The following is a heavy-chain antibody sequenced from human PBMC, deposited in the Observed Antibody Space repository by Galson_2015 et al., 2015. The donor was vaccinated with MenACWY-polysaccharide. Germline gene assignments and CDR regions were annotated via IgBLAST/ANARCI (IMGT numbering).Heavy chain of an antibody. V-gene: IGHV3-23*01. D-gene: IGHD2-8*01. Sequence: SLRLSCAASRFTFSNYAMSWVRQAPGKGLEWVSTIEGDASGTFYADSVKGRFTISKDNSKNTLYLQMNSLRAGDTATYFCAKDGVSANGVYVWFDPWGQGTLVTVSS. CDR2: IEGDASGT. CDR1: RFTFSNYA. CDR3: AKDGVSANGVYVWFDP. J-gene: IGHJ5*02.